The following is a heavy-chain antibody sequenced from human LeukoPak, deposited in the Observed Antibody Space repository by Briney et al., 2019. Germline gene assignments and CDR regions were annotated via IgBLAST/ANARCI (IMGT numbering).Heavy chain of an antibody. J-gene: IGHJ3*02. CDR1: GFTFSTYA. CDR2: ISSSSSYI. CDR3: ARDKELWKAFDI. V-gene: IGHV3-21*01. Sequence: GGSLRLSCAASGFTFSTYAMSWVRQAPGKGLEWVSSISSSSSYIYYADSVEGRFTISRDNAKNSLYLQMNSLRAEDTAVYYCARDKELWKAFDIWGQGTMVTVSS. D-gene: IGHD5-18*01.